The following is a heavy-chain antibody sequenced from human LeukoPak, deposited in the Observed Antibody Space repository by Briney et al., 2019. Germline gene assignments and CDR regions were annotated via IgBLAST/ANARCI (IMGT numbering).Heavy chain of an antibody. V-gene: IGHV1-18*01. J-gene: IGHJ5*02. CDR3: AREVYCSSTSCYHWFDP. CDR1: GYTFTSYG. CDR2: ISAYNGNT. Sequence: ASVKVSCKASGYTFTSYGISWVRQAPGQGLEWRGWISAYNGNTNYAQKLQGRVTMTTDTSTSTAYMELRSLRSHDTAVYYCAREVYCSSTSCYHWFDPWGQGTLVTVSS. D-gene: IGHD2-2*01.